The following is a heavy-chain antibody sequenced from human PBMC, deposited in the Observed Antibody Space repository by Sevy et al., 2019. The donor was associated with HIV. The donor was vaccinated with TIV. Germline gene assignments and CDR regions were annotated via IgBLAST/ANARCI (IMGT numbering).Heavy chain of an antibody. V-gene: IGHV3-72*01. CDR3: TRDVSAALDY. CDR2: TRNRANGYTT. Sequence: GGSLRLSCAASGFILSDHYMDWVRQAPGKGLEWVGRTRNRANGYTTEYAASVKGRFTISRDDSKNPLYLQMNSMKSVDTAVYYCTRDVSAALDYWGQGTLVTVSS. J-gene: IGHJ4*02. D-gene: IGHD6-13*01. CDR1: GFILSDHY.